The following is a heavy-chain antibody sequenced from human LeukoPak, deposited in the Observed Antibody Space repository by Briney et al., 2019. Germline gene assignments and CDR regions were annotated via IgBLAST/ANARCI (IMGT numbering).Heavy chain of an antibody. J-gene: IGHJ5*02. CDR1: GFTFSSYG. CDR2: IWYDGSNI. Sequence: GGSLRLSCAASGFTFSSYGMHWVRQAPGKGLEWVAVIWYDGSNIYYADSVKGRFTISRDNAKNSLYLQMNSLRAEDTAVYYCARDYGGNSGPDWFDPWGQGTLVTVSS. D-gene: IGHD4-23*01. V-gene: IGHV3-33*01. CDR3: ARDYGGNSGPDWFDP.